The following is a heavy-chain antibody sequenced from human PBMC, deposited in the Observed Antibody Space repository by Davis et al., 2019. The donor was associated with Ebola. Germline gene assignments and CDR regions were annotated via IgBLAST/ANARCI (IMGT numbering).Heavy chain of an antibody. Sequence: SETLSLTCTVSGGSISSYYWSWIRQPPGKGLEWIGYIYHSGSTYYNPSLKSRVTISVDRSKNQFSLKLSSVTAADTAVYYCARDTNVWGKGTTVTVSS. D-gene: IGHD1-26*01. CDR1: GGSISSYY. CDR3: ARDTNV. J-gene: IGHJ6*04. V-gene: IGHV4-59*12. CDR2: IYHSGST.